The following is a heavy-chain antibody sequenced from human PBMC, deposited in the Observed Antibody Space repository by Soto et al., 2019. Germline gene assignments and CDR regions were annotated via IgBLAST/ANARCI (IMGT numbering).Heavy chain of an antibody. CDR1: GGSISSGDYY. Sequence: SETLSLTCTVSGGSISSGDYYWSWIRQPPGKGLEWIGYIYYSGSTYYNPSLKSRVTISVDTSKNQFSLKLSSVTAADTAVYYCARELTYSSSSSPFDYWGQGTLVTVSS. CDR2: IYYSGST. CDR3: ARELTYSSSSSPFDY. D-gene: IGHD6-6*01. V-gene: IGHV4-30-4*01. J-gene: IGHJ4*02.